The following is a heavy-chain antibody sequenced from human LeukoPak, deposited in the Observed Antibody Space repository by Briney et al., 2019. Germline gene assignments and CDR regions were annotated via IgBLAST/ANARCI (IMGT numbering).Heavy chain of an antibody. J-gene: IGHJ5*02. CDR1: GYTFTNYN. CDR3: ARGLGGIAARRSIFRFDP. CDR2: ISGYNANT. Sequence: ASVKVSCKASGYTFTNYNINWVRQAPGQGLEWMGWISGYNANTNYAQKLQGRITMTTDTSTSTAYMELRSLRSDDTAVYYCARGLGGIAARRSIFRFDPWGQGTLVTVSS. D-gene: IGHD6-6*01. V-gene: IGHV1-18*01.